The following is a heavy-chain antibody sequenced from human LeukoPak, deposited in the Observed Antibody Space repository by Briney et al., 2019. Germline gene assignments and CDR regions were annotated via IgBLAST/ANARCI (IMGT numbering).Heavy chain of an antibody. J-gene: IGHJ4*02. CDR2: INQDGTEK. Sequence: GGSLRLSCAASGFTFTTYWMSWVRQLPGKGLEWVANINQDGTEKYYVDSVKGRFTISRDNAKNSLYLQMNSLRAEDTAVYYCALWFGDFDYWGQGTLVTVSS. D-gene: IGHD3-10*01. V-gene: IGHV3-7*01. CDR3: ALWFGDFDY. CDR1: GFTFTTYW.